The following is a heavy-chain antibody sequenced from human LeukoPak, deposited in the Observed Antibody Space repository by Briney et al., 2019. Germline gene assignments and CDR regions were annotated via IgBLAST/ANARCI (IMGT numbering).Heavy chain of an antibody. D-gene: IGHD6-13*01. J-gene: IGHJ1*01. CDR1: GFTFSSYG. V-gene: IGHV3-30*18. Sequence: PGGSLRLSCAASGFTFSSYGMHWVCQAPGKGLEWVAVISYDGSNKYYADSVKGRFTISRDNSKNTLYLQMNSLRAEDTAVYYCAKDARSRSSTGTEYFQHWGQGTLVTVSS. CDR3: AKDARSRSSTGTEYFQH. CDR2: ISYDGSNK.